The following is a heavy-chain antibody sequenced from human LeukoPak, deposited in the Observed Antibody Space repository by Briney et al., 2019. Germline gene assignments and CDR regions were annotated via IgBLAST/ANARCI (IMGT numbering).Heavy chain of an antibody. V-gene: IGHV5-51*01. J-gene: IGHJ3*02. CDR1: GYSFINYW. CDR3: ARLVDTALVRLAFDI. CDR2: IYPGDSDI. Sequence: GESLKNSCKGSGYSFINYWIGWVRQMPGKGLEWMGIIYPGDSDIKYSPSFQGQVTMSADMSISTAYLQWSSLKASDTAMFYCARLVDTALVRLAFDIWGQGTMVTVSS. D-gene: IGHD5-18*01.